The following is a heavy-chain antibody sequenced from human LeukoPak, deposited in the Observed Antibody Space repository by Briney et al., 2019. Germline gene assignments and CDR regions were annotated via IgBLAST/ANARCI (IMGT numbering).Heavy chain of an antibody. J-gene: IGHJ4*02. CDR2: IRNDGGNK. D-gene: IGHD6-19*01. Sequence: GGSLRLSCAASGFTFSSYGMHWVRQPPGKGLEWVAFIRNDGGNKNYADSVKGRFTISRDNSKNTLYLQMDSLGAEDMAVYYCAKDSSGWATDYWGQGTLVTVSS. CDR3: AKDSSGWATDY. CDR1: GFTFSSYG. V-gene: IGHV3-30*02.